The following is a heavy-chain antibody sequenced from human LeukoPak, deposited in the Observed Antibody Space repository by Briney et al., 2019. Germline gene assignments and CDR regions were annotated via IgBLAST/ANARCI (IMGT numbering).Heavy chain of an antibody. Sequence: SETLSLTCAVSGGSISSSSYYWGWIRRPPGKGLEWIGSIYYSGSTYYNPSLKSRVTISVDTSKNQFSLKLSSVTAADTAVYYCARHHCSGGSCYSRYYYYGMDVWGQGTTVTVSS. D-gene: IGHD2-15*01. CDR3: ARHHCSGGSCYSRYYYYGMDV. V-gene: IGHV4-39*01. CDR2: IYYSGST. J-gene: IGHJ6*02. CDR1: GGSISSSSYY.